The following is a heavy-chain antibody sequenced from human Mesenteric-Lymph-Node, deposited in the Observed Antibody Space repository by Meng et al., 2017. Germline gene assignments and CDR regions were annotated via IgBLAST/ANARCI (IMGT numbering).Heavy chain of an antibody. J-gene: IGHJ6*02. CDR2: ISYDGSNK. CDR1: GFTFSSYA. V-gene: IGHV3-30*01. CDR3: AREIGGYCSSTSCYRSYYGMDV. D-gene: IGHD2-2*02. Sequence: GESLKISCAASGFTFSSYAMHWVRQAPGKGLEWVSVISYDGSNKYYADSVKGRFTISRDNSKNTLYLQMNSLRAEDTAVYYCAREIGGYCSSTSCYRSYYGMDVWGQGTMVTVSS.